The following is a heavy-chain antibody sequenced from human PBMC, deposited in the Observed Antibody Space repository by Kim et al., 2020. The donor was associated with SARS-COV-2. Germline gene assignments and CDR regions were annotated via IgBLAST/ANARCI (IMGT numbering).Heavy chain of an antibody. J-gene: IGHJ5*02. V-gene: IGHV4-4*07. CDR2: T. CDR3: AREAEYNWFDT. Sequence: TKYNPSRKSRVIRSVATSNNQFSLRLTSVTAADTAVYYCAREAEYNWFDTWGQGTLVIVSS. D-gene: IGHD6-25*01.